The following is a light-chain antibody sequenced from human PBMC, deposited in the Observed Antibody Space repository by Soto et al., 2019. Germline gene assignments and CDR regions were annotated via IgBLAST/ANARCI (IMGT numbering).Light chain of an antibody. Sequence: DIQMTQSPSTLSASVGDRVTITCRASQSISSWLAWYQQKPGKAPKLLIYKASSLESGVPSKFSGNGSGTEFTLTISSLQPDDFATYHCQQYNSSPTFGQGTKVEIK. CDR2: KAS. V-gene: IGKV1-5*03. J-gene: IGKJ1*01. CDR3: QQYNSSPT. CDR1: QSISSW.